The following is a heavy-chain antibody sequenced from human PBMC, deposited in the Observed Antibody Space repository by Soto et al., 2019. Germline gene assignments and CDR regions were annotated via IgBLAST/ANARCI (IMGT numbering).Heavy chain of an antibody. V-gene: IGHV3-48*01. J-gene: IGHJ4*02. CDR1: GFTFSSYS. Sequence: EVQLVESGGGLVQPGGSLRLSCAASGFTFSSYSMNWVRQAPGKGLEWVAYISSSSSTIYYADSVKGGFTISRDNAKHSLYPQMNSLRAEDTAVYYCARDDYGDYVPFDYWGQGTLVTVSS. CDR3: ARDDYGDYVPFDY. D-gene: IGHD4-17*01. CDR2: ISSSSSTI.